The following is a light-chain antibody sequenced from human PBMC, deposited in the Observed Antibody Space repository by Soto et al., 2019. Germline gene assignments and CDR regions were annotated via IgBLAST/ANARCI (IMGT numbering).Light chain of an antibody. Sequence: QSALTQPASVSGSPGQSITISCTGTSSDVGRYNHVSWYQHHPGKAPKLLISDVSKRPSGVSNLFSGSKSDYTASLTISGLQAEDEADYYCNSHTSGDFRVFGTGTKVTVL. CDR3: NSHTSGDFRV. V-gene: IGLV2-14*03. CDR2: DVS. CDR1: SSDVGRYNH. J-gene: IGLJ1*01.